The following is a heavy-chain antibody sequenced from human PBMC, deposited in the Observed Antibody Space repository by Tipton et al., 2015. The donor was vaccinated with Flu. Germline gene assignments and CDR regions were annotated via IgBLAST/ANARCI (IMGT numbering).Heavy chain of an antibody. V-gene: IGHV4-59*01. D-gene: IGHD3-10*01. CDR2: IYYSGGT. Sequence: TLSLTCTVSDDSITYYYWSWIRQPPGKGLEWIGDIYYSGGTNYNPSLQSRLSISVDSSKNQLSLKLTSVTAADTAVYYCARARAPYYYYAMDVWGQGATVTVS. CDR3: ARARAPYYYYAMDV. J-gene: IGHJ6*02. CDR1: DDSITYYY.